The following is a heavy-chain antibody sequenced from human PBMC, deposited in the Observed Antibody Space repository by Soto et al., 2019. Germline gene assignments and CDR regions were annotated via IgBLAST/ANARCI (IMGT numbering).Heavy chain of an antibody. CDR2: ISSSGSTI. J-gene: IGHJ4*02. CDR1: GFTSSSYG. V-gene: IGHV3-48*03. D-gene: IGHD3-22*01. Sequence: GGSLRRACAASGFTSSSYGMNWVRQAPGKGLEWVSYISSSGSTIYYADSVKGRFTITRDNAKNSLYLQMNSLRAEDTAVYYCARAHRYSSGYHNLAFDYWGQGTLVTVSS. CDR3: ARAHRYSSGYHNLAFDY.